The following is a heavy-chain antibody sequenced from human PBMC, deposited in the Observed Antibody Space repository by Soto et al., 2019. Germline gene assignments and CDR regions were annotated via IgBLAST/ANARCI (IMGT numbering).Heavy chain of an antibody. V-gene: IGHV4-34*01. D-gene: IGHD3-10*01. J-gene: IGHJ3*02. CDR2: INHSGST. CDR3: ARGKRTRISMVRGVISAFDI. CDR1: GGPFSGYY. Sequence: SSETLSLTCAVYGGPFSGYYWSWIRQPPGKGLEWIGEINHSGSTNYNPSLKSRVTISLDTSKNQFSLKLSSVTAADTAVYYCARGKRTRISMVRGVISAFDIWGQGTMVTVS.